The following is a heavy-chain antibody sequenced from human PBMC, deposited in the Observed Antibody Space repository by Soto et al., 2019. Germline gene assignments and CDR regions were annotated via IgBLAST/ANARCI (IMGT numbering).Heavy chain of an antibody. J-gene: IGHJ6*02. V-gene: IGHV4-59*01. D-gene: IGHD2-15*01. Sequence: QVQLQESGPGLVKPSETLSLTCSVSGGSISSDYWSWIRQPPGKGLEWIGYIYYTGSTNYNPSLKSRVTISVDTSKNQCSLNLRSVTAADTAVYYCARALRGVVVVAARVMDVWGQGTTVTVSS. CDR1: GGSISSDY. CDR3: ARALRGVVVVAARVMDV. CDR2: IYYTGST.